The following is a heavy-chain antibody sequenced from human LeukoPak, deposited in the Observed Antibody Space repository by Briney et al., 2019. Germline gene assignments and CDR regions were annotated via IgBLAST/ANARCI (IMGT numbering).Heavy chain of an antibody. J-gene: IGHJ3*01. CDR3: ARGWDGVEMTVRHAFDA. CDR1: GYTFINYA. Sequence: SVKVSCKVSGYTFINYAISWVRQAPGQGLEWMGRIIPIFDISNYAQNFQGRVTITADTSTSTAYMELSSLTSEDTAIYYCARGWDGVEMTVRHAFDAWGQGTMVTVSS. D-gene: IGHD5-24*01. V-gene: IGHV1-69*04. CDR2: IIPIFDIS.